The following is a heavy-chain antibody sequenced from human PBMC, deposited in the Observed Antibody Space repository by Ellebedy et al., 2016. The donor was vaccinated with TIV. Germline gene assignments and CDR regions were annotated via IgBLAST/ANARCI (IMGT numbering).Heavy chain of an antibody. CDR2: IPSSGRYI. V-gene: IGHV3-21*01. CDR1: GFTFSTYH. Sequence: GESLKISXAASGFTFSTYHMNWVRQAPGKGLEWVSSIPSSGRYIYYADSVKGRFTVSRDNAKNSLYLQMNSLRAEETAVYYCARHLDGSTLDYWGQGTLVTVSS. D-gene: IGHD2-2*01. CDR3: ARHLDGSTLDY. J-gene: IGHJ4*02.